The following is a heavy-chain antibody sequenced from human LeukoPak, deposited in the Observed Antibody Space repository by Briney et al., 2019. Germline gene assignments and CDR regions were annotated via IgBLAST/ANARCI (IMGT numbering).Heavy chain of an antibody. J-gene: IGHJ4*02. Sequence: PSETLSLTCAVYGGSFSGYYWSWIRQPPGKGLEWIGEINHSGSTNYNPSLKSRVTISVDTSKSQLPLKLSSVTAADTAVYYCARAVGSWFDYWGQGPLVTVSS. D-gene: IGHD6-13*01. V-gene: IGHV4-34*01. CDR2: INHSGST. CDR1: GGSFSGYY. CDR3: ARAVGSWFDY.